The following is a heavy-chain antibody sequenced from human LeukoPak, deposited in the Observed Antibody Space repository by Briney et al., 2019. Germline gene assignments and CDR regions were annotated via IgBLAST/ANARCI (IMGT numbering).Heavy chain of an antibody. CDR3: AKSSYYDSSGYYREYYFDY. D-gene: IGHD3-22*01. V-gene: IGHV3-23*01. CDR2: LSGSGGST. J-gene: IGHJ4*02. CDR1: GSSFNNYA. Sequence: GGSLRLSCVGSGSSFNNYAMSWVRQAPGKGLEWVSSLSGSGGSTQYADSVKGRFSISRDNSKNTLFLQMNSLRAEDTAVYYCAKSSYYDSSGYYREYYFDYWGQGMLVTVSS.